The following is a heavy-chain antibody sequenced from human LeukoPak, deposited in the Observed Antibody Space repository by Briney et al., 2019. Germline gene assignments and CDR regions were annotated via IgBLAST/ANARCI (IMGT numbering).Heavy chain of an antibody. CDR1: GFTVSSNY. CDR2: IYSGGST. V-gene: IGHV3-66*01. J-gene: IGHJ4*02. D-gene: IGHD6-13*01. CDR3: ARDAAPGYSRAYYFDY. Sequence: PGGSLRLSCVASGFTVSSNYMNWVRQAPGKGLEWVSVIYSGGSTYYADSVKGRFTISRDNSKNTVYLQMNSLRAEDTAVYYCARDAAPGYSRAYYFDYWGQGTLVTVPS.